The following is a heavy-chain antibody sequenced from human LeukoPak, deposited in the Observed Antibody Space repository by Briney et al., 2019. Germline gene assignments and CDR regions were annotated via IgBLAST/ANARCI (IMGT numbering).Heavy chain of an antibody. CDR2: IYTSGST. J-gene: IGHJ4*02. V-gene: IGHV4-61*02. CDR3: ARYQEEDGYNAKTIDY. CDR1: GGSISSGSYY. D-gene: IGHD5-24*01. Sequence: SETLSLTCTVSGGSISSGSYYWSWIRQPAGKGLEWIGRIYTSGSTNYNPSLKSRVTISVDTSKNQFSLKLSSVTAADTAVYYCARYQEEDGYNAKTIDYWGQGTLVTVSS.